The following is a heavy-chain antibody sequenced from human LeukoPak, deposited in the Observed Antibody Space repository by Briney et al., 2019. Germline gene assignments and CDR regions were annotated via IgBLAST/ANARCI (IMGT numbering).Heavy chain of an antibody. Sequence: GGSLRLSCAASGFTFSNAWMSWVRQAPGKGLEWVSAISGRSNNTYYADSVKGRFTISRDSSKNTLYLQMNSLRADDTAVYYCAKWGDYDVLTGYYVSDFWGQGTLVTVSS. CDR3: AKWGDYDVLTGYYVSDF. CDR2: ISGRSNNT. V-gene: IGHV3-23*01. CDR1: GFTFSNAW. D-gene: IGHD3-9*01. J-gene: IGHJ4*02.